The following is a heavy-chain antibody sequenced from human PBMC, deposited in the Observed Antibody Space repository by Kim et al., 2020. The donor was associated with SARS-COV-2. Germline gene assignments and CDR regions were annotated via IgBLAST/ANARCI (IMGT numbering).Heavy chain of an antibody. CDR2: IKSEDDGGTA. CDR3: TTFDFGDGDSRDY. D-gene: IGHD4-17*01. CDR1: GFIFDNAW. Sequence: GGSLRLSCAASGFIFDNAWMTWVRQAPGRGLEWVGQIKSEDDGGTADFAAPVKSRFTISRDDLRHMVYLQMNSLKSEDTGVYYCTTFDFGDGDSRDYWGQGTLVTVSS. V-gene: IGHV3-15*01. J-gene: IGHJ4*02.